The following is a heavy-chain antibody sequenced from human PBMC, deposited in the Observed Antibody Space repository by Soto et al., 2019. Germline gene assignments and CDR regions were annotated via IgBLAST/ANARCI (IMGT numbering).Heavy chain of an antibody. CDR3: ATFPSPVAATRLDY. D-gene: IGHD6-19*01. V-gene: IGHV4-38-2*01. J-gene: IGHJ4*02. CDR2: IYHSGST. CDR1: CYSISSGYY. Sequence: SETLSLTCAVSCYSISSGYYWGWIRQPPGKGLEWIGSIYHSGSTYYNPSLKSRVTISVDTSKNQFSLKLSSVTAADTAVYYCATFPSPVAATRLDYWGQGTLVTVSS.